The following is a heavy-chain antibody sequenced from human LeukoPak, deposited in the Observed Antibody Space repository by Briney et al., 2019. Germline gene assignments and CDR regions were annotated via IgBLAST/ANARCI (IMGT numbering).Heavy chain of an antibody. D-gene: IGHD6-13*01. Sequence: GGSLRLSCVVSGCTFSSYSMSWVRQAPGKGLQWVSSISASSNFISHADSVKGRFTISRDNAKKSLYLQMNSLRAEDTAVYYCARDWPTIAAAGTIPEYFQHWGQGTLVTVSS. V-gene: IGHV3-21*01. CDR1: GCTFSSYS. CDR2: ISASSNFI. CDR3: ARDWPTIAAAGTIPEYFQH. J-gene: IGHJ1*01.